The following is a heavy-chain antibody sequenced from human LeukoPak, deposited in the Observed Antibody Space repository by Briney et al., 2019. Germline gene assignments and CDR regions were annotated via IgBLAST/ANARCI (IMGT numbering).Heavy chain of an antibody. Sequence: GGSLRLSCAASGFTFNNYWIHWARQTPGKGLVWISAISTDGSTTRYADSVKGRITISRDNAKNTVYLQMNNLRGEDTAVYYCTRDRTTVTLFDYWGQGTLVTVSS. CDR1: GFTFNNYW. V-gene: IGHV3-74*01. J-gene: IGHJ4*02. CDR2: ISTDGSTT. D-gene: IGHD4-17*01. CDR3: TRDRTTVTLFDY.